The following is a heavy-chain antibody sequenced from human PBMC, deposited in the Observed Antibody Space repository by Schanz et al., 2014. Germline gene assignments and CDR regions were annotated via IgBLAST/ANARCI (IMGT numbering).Heavy chain of an antibody. Sequence: VQVAESGGGLVLPGGSLRLSCAASGFTFSSNAMCWVRQAPGKGLEWVAVIWYDGSNKDYADSVKGRFTISRDNSKNMLYLQMNSLRGEDTAIYYCVRDYNWGFDNWGQGTLVTVSS. V-gene: IGHV3-33*08. D-gene: IGHD7-27*01. J-gene: IGHJ4*02. CDR1: GFTFSSNA. CDR3: VRDYNWGFDN. CDR2: IWYDGSNK.